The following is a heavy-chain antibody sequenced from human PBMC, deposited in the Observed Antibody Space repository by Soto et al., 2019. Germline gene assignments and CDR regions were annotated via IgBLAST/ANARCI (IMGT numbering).Heavy chain of an antibody. D-gene: IGHD2-21*02. CDR2: MNAGNGNT. CDR3: ARAVAGHADCDY. V-gene: IGHV1-3*05. CDR1: GYTFTAYA. J-gene: IGHJ4*02. Sequence: QVQLVQSGAEEKKPGASVKVSCKASGYTFTAYAMHWVRQAPGQRLEWMGWMNAGNGNTKYSQKFQGRVTITRDTASSTAYREQSSLRSDDTAAEFHARAVAGHADCDYWGQGTRV.